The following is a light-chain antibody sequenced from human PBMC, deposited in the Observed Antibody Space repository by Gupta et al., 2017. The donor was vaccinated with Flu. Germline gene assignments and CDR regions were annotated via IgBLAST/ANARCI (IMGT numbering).Light chain of an antibody. CDR1: QSISTY. V-gene: IGKV1-39*01. CDR3: QQSYSKPRT. CDR2: SVS. J-gene: IGKJ1*01. Sequence: DIQMTQSPSSLSASVGDRVTITCRTTQSISTYLNWYQQKPGKVPKVLIYSVSTLQSGVPSRFSGSGSGTEFTRTISSLQPEDCATYYCQQSYSKPRTFGQGTKV.